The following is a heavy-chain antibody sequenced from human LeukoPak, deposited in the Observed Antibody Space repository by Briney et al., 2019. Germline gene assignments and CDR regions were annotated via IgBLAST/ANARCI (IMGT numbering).Heavy chain of an antibody. Sequence: ASVKVSCKASGYTFTSYYMHWVRQAPGQGLEWMGIINPSGGSTSYAQKFQGRVTMTRDTSTSTVYMELSSLRSEDTAVYYCARVPAAAILGRYFDYWGQGNLVTVSS. V-gene: IGHV1-46*01. CDR3: ARVPAAAILGRYFDY. CDR2: INPSGGST. D-gene: IGHD2-2*02. CDR1: GYTFTSYY. J-gene: IGHJ4*02.